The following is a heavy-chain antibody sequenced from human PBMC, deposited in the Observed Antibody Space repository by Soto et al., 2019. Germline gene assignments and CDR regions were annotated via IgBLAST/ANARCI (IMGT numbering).Heavy chain of an antibody. V-gene: IGHV4-34*01. CDR2: INHSGST. Sequence: QVLLQQWGAGLLKPSETLSLTCAVYGGSFSDYYWSWIRQPPGKGLEWIGEINHSGSTNYNPSLKSRVTILVDTSKSQFSLKLSSVTAADTAVYYCARTSRFEYWGQGTLVTVSS. CDR3: ARTSRFEY. CDR1: GGSFSDYY. J-gene: IGHJ4*02. D-gene: IGHD6-6*01.